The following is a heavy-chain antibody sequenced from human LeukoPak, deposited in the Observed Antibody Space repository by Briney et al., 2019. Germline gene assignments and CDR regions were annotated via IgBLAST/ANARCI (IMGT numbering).Heavy chain of an antibody. Sequence: GGSLRLSCATSGFSFNNDWMDWVRQAPGKGLEWVAVIWFDGSNKYYADSVKGRFTISRDNSKSTLYLQMSSLRAEDTAVYYCARDRSRYYGMDVWGQGTTVTVSS. D-gene: IGHD6-25*01. J-gene: IGHJ6*02. CDR2: IWFDGSNK. CDR3: ARDRSRYYGMDV. CDR1: GFSFNNDW. V-gene: IGHV3-33*08.